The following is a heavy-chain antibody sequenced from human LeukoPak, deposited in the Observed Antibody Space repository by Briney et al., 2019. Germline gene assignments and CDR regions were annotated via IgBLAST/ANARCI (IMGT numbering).Heavy chain of an antibody. CDR2: ISAYNGNT. Sequence: GALVKVSCKASGYTFTSYGISWVRQAPGQGLEWMGWISAYNGNTNYAQKLQGRVTMTTDTSTSTAYMELRSLRSDDTAVYYCARDKAGAEDDDAFDIWGQGTMVTVSS. CDR3: ARDKAGAEDDDAFDI. D-gene: IGHD4/OR15-4a*01. J-gene: IGHJ3*02. V-gene: IGHV1-18*01. CDR1: GYTFTSYG.